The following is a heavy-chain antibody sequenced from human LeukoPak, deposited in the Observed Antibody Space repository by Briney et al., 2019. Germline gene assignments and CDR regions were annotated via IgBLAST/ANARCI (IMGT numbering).Heavy chain of an antibody. CDR2: IYHSGST. J-gene: IGHJ4*02. Sequence: PSETLSLTRSVSGYSISSGYYWGWIRQPPGKGLEWIGTIYHSGSTYYNPSLKSRVTISVDTSKNQFSLKLSSVTAADTAVYYCAGHYDILTGFFDYWGQGILVTVSS. D-gene: IGHD3-9*01. V-gene: IGHV4-38-2*02. CDR3: AGHYDILTGFFDY. CDR1: GYSISSGYY.